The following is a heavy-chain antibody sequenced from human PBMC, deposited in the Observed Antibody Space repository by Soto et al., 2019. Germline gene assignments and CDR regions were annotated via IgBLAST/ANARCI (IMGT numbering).Heavy chain of an antibody. CDR1: GFAFSTHA. V-gene: IGHV3-23*01. CDR2: ITPSGDNT. CDR3: ARFYYDSSGYLPSPYYYYYGMDV. D-gene: IGHD3-22*01. Sequence: PGGSLRLSCAASGFAFSTHAMNWVRQAPGKGLAWVSSITPSGDNTYYADSVKGRFTISRDNSKNTLSLQMNSLRAEDTAVYYCARFYYDSSGYLPSPYYYYYGMDVWGQGTTVTVSS. J-gene: IGHJ6*02.